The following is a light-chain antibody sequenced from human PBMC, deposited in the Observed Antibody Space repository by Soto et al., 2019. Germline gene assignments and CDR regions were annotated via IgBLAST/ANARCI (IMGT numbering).Light chain of an antibody. V-gene: IGKV3-15*01. Sequence: EIVMTQSPATLSVSPGERATLSCRASQSVSSNLAWYQQKPGQAPRLLIYGASTRATGIPARFSGGGSGTEFTLTISSLQSEDFAVYFCQQYHHWPPITFGQGKRLEIK. J-gene: IGKJ5*01. CDR2: GAS. CDR3: QQYHHWPPIT. CDR1: QSVSSN.